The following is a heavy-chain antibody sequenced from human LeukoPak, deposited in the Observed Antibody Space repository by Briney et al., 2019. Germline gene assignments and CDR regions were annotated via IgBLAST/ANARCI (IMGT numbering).Heavy chain of an antibody. CDR2: ISSTSSTI. D-gene: IGHD3-10*01. CDR1: GFTFRRYG. V-gene: IGHV3-48*01. J-gene: IGHJ5*02. CDR3: ASLYGSGPNWFDP. Sequence: GGSLRLSCAASGFTFRRYGMSWVRQAPGKGLEWVSYISSTSSTIYYADSVKGRFTISRDNAKNSLYLQMNSLRAEDTAVYYCASLYGSGPNWFDPWGQGTLVTVSS.